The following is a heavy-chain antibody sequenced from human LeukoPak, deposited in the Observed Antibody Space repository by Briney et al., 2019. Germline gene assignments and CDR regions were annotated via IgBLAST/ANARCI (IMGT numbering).Heavy chain of an antibody. V-gene: IGHV3-7*01. Sequence: PGGSLRLSCVASGFSFRNYWMSWLRQAPGKGLEWVASIKEDGSEKFYVDSVKGRFTISRDNAKNSLYLQMNTLRAEDTAVYFCARILLRSESYYNPSDYWGQGTLVTVSS. CDR2: IKEDGSEK. CDR1: GFSFRNYW. J-gene: IGHJ4*02. D-gene: IGHD3-10*01. CDR3: ARILLRSESYYNPSDY.